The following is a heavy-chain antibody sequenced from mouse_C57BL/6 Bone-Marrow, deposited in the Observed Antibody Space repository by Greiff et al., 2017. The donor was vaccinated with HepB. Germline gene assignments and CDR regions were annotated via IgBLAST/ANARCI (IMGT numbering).Heavy chain of an antibody. J-gene: IGHJ3*01. Sequence: EVQLQQSGPELVKPGASVKISCKASGYSFTGYYMNWVKQSPEKSLEWIGEINPSTGGTTYNQKFKAKATLTVDKSSSTAYMQLKSLTSEDAAVYYCASLVITTVVAPAYWGQGTLVTVSA. V-gene: IGHV1-42*01. CDR1: GYSFTGYY. CDR2: INPSTGGT. CDR3: ASLVITTVVAPAY. D-gene: IGHD1-1*01.